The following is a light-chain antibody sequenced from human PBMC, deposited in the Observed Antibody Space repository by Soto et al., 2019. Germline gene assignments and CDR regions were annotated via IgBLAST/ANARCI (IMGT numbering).Light chain of an antibody. CDR3: QHYDNLPRYT. CDR2: EAS. CDR1: QDISNS. J-gene: IGKJ5*01. V-gene: IGKV1-33*01. Sequence: DIQMTQSPSSLSTSVGERVTITCQASQDISNSLNWYQQKPGKAPNLLIYEASKLQTGVPSRFSGDGSGTHFTFTISNLQSEDIATYYCQHYDNLPRYTFGLGTRLEIK.